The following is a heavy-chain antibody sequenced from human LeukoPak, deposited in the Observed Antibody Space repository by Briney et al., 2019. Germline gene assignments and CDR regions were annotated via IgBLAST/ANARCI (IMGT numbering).Heavy chain of an antibody. D-gene: IGHD6-13*01. V-gene: IGHV3-74*01. CDR1: GFTVSSNY. CDR2: ISADGSSF. Sequence: SGGSLRLSCAASGFTVSSNYMSWVRRVPGKGLVWVSRISADGSSFSYADSVKGRFTTSRDNAKNTVYLQMNSLRAEDTAVYRCARGYGSSWFYFDYWGQGTPITVSS. CDR3: ARGYGSSWFYFDY. J-gene: IGHJ4*02.